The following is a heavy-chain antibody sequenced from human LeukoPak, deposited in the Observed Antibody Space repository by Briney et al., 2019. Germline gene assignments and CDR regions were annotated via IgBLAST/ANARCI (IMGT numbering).Heavy chain of an antibody. V-gene: IGHV1-2*02. CDR1: GYTFTGYY. J-gene: IGHJ4*02. D-gene: IGHD2-15*01. CDR3: ARGGYCSSGNCFVLAAEFDY. Sequence: ASVKASCKASGYTFTGYYMHWVRQAPGQGLEWMGWINPNGGGTDYAQKFQGRVTMTRDTSISTAYMELKWLGSDDTAVYYCARGGYCSSGNCFVLAAEFDYWGQGTRVTVSS. CDR2: INPNGGGT.